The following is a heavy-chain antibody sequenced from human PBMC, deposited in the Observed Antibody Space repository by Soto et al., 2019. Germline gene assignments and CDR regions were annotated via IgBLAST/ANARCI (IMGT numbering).Heavy chain of an antibody. V-gene: IGHV2-70*04. J-gene: IGHJ4*02. D-gene: IGHD3-16*01. CDR1: GFSLXSKGVR. CDR3: ARSPGGFTVATYFFDY. CDR2: IDWDDDK. Sequence: SGPTLVNPTQTLTLTCTFSGFSLXSKGVRVSWIRQPPGNALEWLARIDWDDDKFYSRSLRTRLTISKDTSKNQVVLTMTNVDPIDTATYYCARSPGGFTVATYFFDYWGQGTLVTVSS.